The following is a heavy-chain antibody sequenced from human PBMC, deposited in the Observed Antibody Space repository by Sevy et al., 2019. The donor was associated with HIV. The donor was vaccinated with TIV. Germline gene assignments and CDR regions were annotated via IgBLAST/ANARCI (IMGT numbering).Heavy chain of an antibody. CDR3: ASDLGYCSGGSCYGMGY. D-gene: IGHD2-15*01. J-gene: IGHJ4*02. CDR1: GFTVSSNY. Sequence: GGSLRLSCAASGFTVSSNYMNWVRQAPGKGLEWVSIIYSGGNTYYADSVKGRFTISRDNSKNTLYLQMNSLRAEDTAVYYCASDLGYCSGGSCYGMGYWGQRTLVTVSS. V-gene: IGHV3-53*01. CDR2: IYSGGNT.